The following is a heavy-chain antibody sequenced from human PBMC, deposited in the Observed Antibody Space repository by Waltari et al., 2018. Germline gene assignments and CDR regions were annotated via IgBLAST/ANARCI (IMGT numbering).Heavy chain of an antibody. CDR3: AKEEYSYGFNFDY. J-gene: IGHJ4*02. CDR1: GFTFSRYA. Sequence: EVQLLESGGGLVQPGGSLRLSCAASGFTFSRYAMSWVRQAPGKGLEWVSAISGSGGSRYYAYSVKGRFTISRDNSKNTLYLQMNSLRAEDTAVYYCAKEEYSYGFNFDYWGQGTLVTVSS. D-gene: IGHD5-18*01. CDR2: ISGSGGSR. V-gene: IGHV3-23*01.